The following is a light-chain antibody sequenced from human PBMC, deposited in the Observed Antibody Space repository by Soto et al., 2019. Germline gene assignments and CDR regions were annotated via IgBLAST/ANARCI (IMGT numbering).Light chain of an antibody. J-gene: IGKJ2*01. V-gene: IGKV1-39*01. Sequence: DIQMTQSPSSLAASVGDRVTISCRASQIISTYLNWYQQQPGQVPTLLIYGASSLQSGVPSRFSDSGSVTDFTLSISSLQLEDFATYYCQQSDSTPPTFGQGTKLE. CDR3: QQSDSTPPT. CDR2: GAS. CDR1: QIISTY.